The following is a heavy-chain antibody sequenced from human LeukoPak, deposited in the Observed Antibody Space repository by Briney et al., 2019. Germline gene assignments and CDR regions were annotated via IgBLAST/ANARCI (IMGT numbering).Heavy chain of an antibody. J-gene: IGHJ4*02. CDR1: GFTFSSYG. V-gene: IGHV3-30*02. Sequence: PGGSLRLSCAASGFTFSSYGMHWVRQAPGKGLEWVAFIRYDGSNKYYADSVKGRFTISRDNSKNTLYLQMNSLRAEDTAVYYCANGLTGGYSYGYGIDYWGQGTLVTVSS. CDR2: IRYDGSNK. D-gene: IGHD5-18*01. CDR3: ANGLTGGYSYGYGIDY.